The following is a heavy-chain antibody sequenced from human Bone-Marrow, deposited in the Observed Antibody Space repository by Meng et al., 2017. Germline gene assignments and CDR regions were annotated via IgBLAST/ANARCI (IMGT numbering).Heavy chain of an antibody. CDR1: GGSFSGYY. D-gene: IGHD5-18*01. J-gene: IGHJ4*02. Sequence: QRQRKPGGAGLLKPSETLSLTCAVYGGSFSGYYWSWIRQPPGKGLEWIGEINHSGSTNYNPSLKSRVTISVDTSKNQFSLKLSSVTAADTAVYYCARGSWLQLWLQDYWGQGTLVTVSS. CDR2: INHSGST. V-gene: IGHV4-34*01. CDR3: ARGSWLQLWLQDY.